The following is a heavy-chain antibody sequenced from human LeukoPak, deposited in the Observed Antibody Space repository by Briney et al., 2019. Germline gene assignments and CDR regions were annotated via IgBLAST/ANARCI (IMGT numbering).Heavy chain of an antibody. D-gene: IGHD3-3*01. V-gene: IGHV3-30*02. Sequence: GGSLRLSCAAPGFTFSSYGMHWVRQAPGKGLEWVAFIRYDGSNKCYADSVKGRFTISRDNSKNTLSLQMNSLRVEDTAVYYCAKPQFRFLEWVVDYWGQGTLVTVSS. CDR2: IRYDGSNK. CDR3: AKPQFRFLEWVVDY. J-gene: IGHJ4*02. CDR1: GFTFSSYG.